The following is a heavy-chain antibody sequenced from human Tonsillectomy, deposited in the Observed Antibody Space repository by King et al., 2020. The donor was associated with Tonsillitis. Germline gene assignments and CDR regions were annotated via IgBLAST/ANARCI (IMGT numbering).Heavy chain of an antibody. CDR1: GFTVSSYS. V-gene: IGHV3-21*01. D-gene: IGHD2-8*01. CDR2: ISSSSSYI. Sequence: VQLVESGGGLVKPGGSLRLSCAASGFTVSSYSMNWVRQAPGKGLEWVSSISSSSSYIYYADSVKGRFTISRDNAKNSLYLQMNSLRAEDTAVYYCARDSLGGYRTNGVCYTSMRSYYFDYWGQGTLVTVSS. CDR3: ARDSLGGYRTNGVCYTSMRSYYFDY. J-gene: IGHJ4*02.